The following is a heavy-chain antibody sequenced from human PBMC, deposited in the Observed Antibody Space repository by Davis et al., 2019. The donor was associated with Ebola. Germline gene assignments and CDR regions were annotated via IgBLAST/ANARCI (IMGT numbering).Heavy chain of an antibody. CDR3: ARAYYYDSSGSEDY. J-gene: IGHJ4*02. CDR2: IIPILGIA. CDR1: GGTFSSYA. V-gene: IGHV1-69*04. Sequence: AASVKVSCKASGGTFSSYAINWVRQAPGQGLEWMGRIIPILGIANYAQKFQGRVTITADESTSTAYMELSSLRSEDTAVYYCARAYYYDSSGSEDYRGQGTLVTVSS. D-gene: IGHD3-22*01.